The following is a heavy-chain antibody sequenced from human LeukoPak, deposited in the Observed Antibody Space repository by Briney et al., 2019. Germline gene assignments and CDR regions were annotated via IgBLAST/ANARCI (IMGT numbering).Heavy chain of an antibody. V-gene: IGHV4-30-2*01. CDR3: ARGSIDVDTAMVSTDYYFDY. Sequence: SQTLSLTCAVSGGSISSGGYYWSWIRQPPGKGLEWIGEINHSGSTNYNPSLKSRVTISVDTSKNQFSLKLSSVTAADTAVYYCARGSIDVDTAMVSTDYYFDYWGQGTLVTVSS. CDR2: INHSGST. J-gene: IGHJ4*02. D-gene: IGHD5-18*01. CDR1: GGSISSGGYY.